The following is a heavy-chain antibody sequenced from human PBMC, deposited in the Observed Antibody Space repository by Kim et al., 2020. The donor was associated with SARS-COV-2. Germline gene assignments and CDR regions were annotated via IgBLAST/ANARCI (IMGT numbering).Heavy chain of an antibody. CDR2: ISYDGSNK. CDR3: ARSRDGYCSSTSCPPPDN. Sequence: GGSLRLSCAASGFTFSSYAMHWVRQAPGKGLEWVAVISYDGSNKYYADSVKGRFTISRDNSKNTLYLQMNSLRAEDTAVYYCARSRDGYCSSTSCPPPDNWGQGTLVTVSS. J-gene: IGHJ4*02. D-gene: IGHD2-2*01. V-gene: IGHV3-30*04. CDR1: GFTFSSYA.